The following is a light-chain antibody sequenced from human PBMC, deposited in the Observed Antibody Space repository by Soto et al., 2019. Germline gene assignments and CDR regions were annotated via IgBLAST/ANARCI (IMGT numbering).Light chain of an antibody. V-gene: IGLV2-14*03. CDR1: SSDIGAYNY. CDR2: DVN. Sequence: QSALTQPASVSGSPGQSITISCTGTSSDIGAYNYVSWYRQHPGKAPQLLIYDVNNRPSGVSHRFSGSKSGNTASLIISGLQSEDEADYFCTSYTGSNTLEVFGPGTKLTVL. J-gene: IGLJ1*01. CDR3: TSYTGSNTLEV.